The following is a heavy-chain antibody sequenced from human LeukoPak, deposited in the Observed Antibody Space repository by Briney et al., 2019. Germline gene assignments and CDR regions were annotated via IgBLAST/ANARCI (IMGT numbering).Heavy chain of an antibody. CDR1: GYTFTSYD. V-gene: IGHV1-8*03. CDR3: ARRAYYDFWSGYYYNWFDP. Sequence: GASVKVSCKASGYTFTSYDINWVRQAPGQGLEWMGWMNPNNGNTGCAQKFQGRVTITRNTSISTAYMELSSLRSEDTAVYYCARRAYYDFWSGYYYNWFDPWGQGTLVTVSS. D-gene: IGHD3-3*01. CDR2: MNPNNGNT. J-gene: IGHJ5*02.